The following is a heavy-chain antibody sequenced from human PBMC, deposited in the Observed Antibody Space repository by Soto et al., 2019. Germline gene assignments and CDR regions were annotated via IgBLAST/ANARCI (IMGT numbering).Heavy chain of an antibody. V-gene: IGHV1-69*13. CDR2: IIPLFGTA. J-gene: IGHJ6*02. Sequence: GASVKVSCKASGDGFNSIAITWVRQAPGQGLEWMGGIIPLFGTANYADNFQGRVTISADVFTNTAYMEMSSLRFEDTAVYYCARDFPPLKGLSHIDVWGQGTTVTVSS. D-gene: IGHD3-16*02. CDR1: GDGFNSIA. CDR3: ARDFPPLKGLSHIDV.